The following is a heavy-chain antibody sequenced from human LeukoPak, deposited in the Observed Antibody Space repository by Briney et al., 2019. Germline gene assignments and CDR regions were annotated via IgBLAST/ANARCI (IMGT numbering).Heavy chain of an antibody. CDR3: AKGVDIVIVPAAYFDY. V-gene: IGHV3-23*01. CDR1: GFTFSSYA. J-gene: IGHJ4*02. D-gene: IGHD2-2*01. CDR2: ISGSGGST. Sequence: PGGSLRLSCAASGFTFSSYAMSWVRQAPGKGLEWVSGISGSGGSTYYADSVKGRFTISRDNSKNTLYLQMNSLRAEDTAVYYCAKGVDIVIVPAAYFDYWGQGTLVTVSS.